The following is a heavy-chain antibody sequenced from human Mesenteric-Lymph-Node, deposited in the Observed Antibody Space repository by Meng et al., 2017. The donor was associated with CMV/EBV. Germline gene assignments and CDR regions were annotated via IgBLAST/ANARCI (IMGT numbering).Heavy chain of an antibody. CDR2: ISSSSYYI. CDR1: GFTFSNFY. V-gene: IGHV3-21*06. CDR3: TRGKPVDY. J-gene: IGHJ4*02. Sequence: GESLKISCAASGFTFSNFYMHWVRQAPGKGLEWVASISSSSYYISYAESLKGRFTISRDNAKNSLYLQMNSLRAEDTAVYYCTRGKPVDYWGQGTLVTVSS.